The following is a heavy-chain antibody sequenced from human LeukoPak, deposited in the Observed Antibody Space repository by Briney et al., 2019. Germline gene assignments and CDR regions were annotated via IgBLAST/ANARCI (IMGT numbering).Heavy chain of an antibody. Sequence: ASVKVSCKASGYAFNTFGISWVRQAPGQGLEWVGWISAYNGNTHYPQKLQGRVTMTTDTSTNTAYMELTSLRSDDTAAYYCARTTFLGSTYFQHWGQGTLVTVSS. CDR1: GYAFNTFG. CDR3: ARTTFLGSTYFQH. V-gene: IGHV1-18*01. D-gene: IGHD1-1*01. J-gene: IGHJ1*01. CDR2: ISAYNGNT.